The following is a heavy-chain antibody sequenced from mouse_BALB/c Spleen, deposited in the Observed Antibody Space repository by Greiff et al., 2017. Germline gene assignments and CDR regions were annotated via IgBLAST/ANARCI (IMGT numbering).Heavy chain of an antibody. J-gene: IGHJ4*01. CDR2: ISYDGSN. V-gene: IGHV3-6*02. Sequence: VQLKQSGPGLVKPSQSLSLTCSVTGYSITSGYYWNWIRQFPGNKLEWMGYISYDGSNNYNPSLKNRISITRDTSKNQFFLKLNSVTTEDTATYYCARGVGYDGGYAMDYWGQGTSVTVSS. CDR1: GYSITSGYY. D-gene: IGHD2-2*01. CDR3: ARGVGYDGGYAMDY.